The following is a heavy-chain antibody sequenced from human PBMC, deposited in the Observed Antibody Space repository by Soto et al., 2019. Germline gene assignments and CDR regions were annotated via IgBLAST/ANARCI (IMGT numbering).Heavy chain of an antibody. Sequence: ASVKVSCKASGHTFSSNDINWVRQATGQGLEWMGWMNPNSGGTGYAQKFQGRVTMTRDTSISTAYMELSRLRSDDTAVYYCARAGSYIHSASETWGKETMVTVSS. V-gene: IGHV1-8*01. CDR2: MNPNSGGT. D-gene: IGHD1-26*01. CDR3: ARAGSYIHSASET. J-gene: IGHJ3*01. CDR1: GHTFSSND.